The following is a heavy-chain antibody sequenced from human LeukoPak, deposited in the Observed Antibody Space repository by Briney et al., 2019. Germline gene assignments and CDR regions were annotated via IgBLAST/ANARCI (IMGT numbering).Heavy chain of an antibody. J-gene: IGHJ4*02. V-gene: IGHV4-4*07. CDR3: ARAEGSGSGAYTLDY. Sequence: PSETLSLTCTVSGGSTINYFRSWIRQPAGKRLEWIGHIYTSGTTHYNPSLKNRVTISLDTSKSQFSLQLNSVTAADTAVYYCARAEGSGSGAYTLDYWGQGIPVTVSS. D-gene: IGHD3-10*01. CDR2: IYTSGTT. CDR1: GGSTINYF.